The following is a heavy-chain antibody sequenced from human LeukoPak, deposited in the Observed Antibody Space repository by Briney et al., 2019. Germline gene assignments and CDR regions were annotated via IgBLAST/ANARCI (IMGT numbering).Heavy chain of an antibody. D-gene: IGHD3-3*01. CDR1: GVSINGNY. Sequence: SETLSLTCTVSGVSINGNYWTWIRQLPGKGLEWIGFVSGTGDTDYNPYLKSRLTISADTSKSQLSLSLSSVTAADTALYYCARVFRGVVTSNWFDPWGQGNRVPVSS. V-gene: IGHV4-59*01. CDR3: ARVFRGVVTSNWFDP. J-gene: IGHJ5*02. CDR2: VSGTGDT.